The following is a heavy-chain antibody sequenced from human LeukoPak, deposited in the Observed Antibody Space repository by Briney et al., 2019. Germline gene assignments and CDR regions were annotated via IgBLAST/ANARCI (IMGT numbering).Heavy chain of an antibody. CDR3: ATVAGYYNWNYDY. CDR2: IKQDGGEK. J-gene: IGHJ4*02. D-gene: IGHD3-9*01. Sequence: GGSLRLSCAASGFTFSNYWMSWVRQAPGKGLEWVANIKQDGGEKYYVDSVKGRFTISRDNAKNSLYVQMNSLRAEDTAVYYCATVAGYYNWNYDYWGQGTLVTVSS. CDR1: GFTFSNYW. V-gene: IGHV3-7*01.